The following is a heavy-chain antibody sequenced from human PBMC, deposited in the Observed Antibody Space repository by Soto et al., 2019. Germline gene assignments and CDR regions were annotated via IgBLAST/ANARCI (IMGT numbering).Heavy chain of an antibody. CDR2: VYYSGST. V-gene: IGHV4-39*01. D-gene: IGHD3-9*01. J-gene: IGHJ6*02. CDR3: ARTALTSSYGMDV. Sequence: SETLSLTCSVSGGSISSGAYFWSWIRQHPGRGLEWIGYVYYSGSTYYNPSLKSRVTISVDTSKNQFSLKLSSVTAADTAVYYCARTALTSSYGMDVWGQGTTVTVSS. CDR1: GGSISSGAYF.